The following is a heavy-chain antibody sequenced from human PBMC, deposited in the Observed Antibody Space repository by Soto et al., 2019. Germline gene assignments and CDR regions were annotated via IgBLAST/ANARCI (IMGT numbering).Heavy chain of an antibody. D-gene: IGHD5-12*01. CDR3: AKVPSGYDPNFDD. CDR2: IYSGGST. J-gene: IGHJ4*02. V-gene: IGHV3-53*01. CDR1: GFTVSSNY. Sequence: PGGSLRLSCAASGFTVSSNYMSWVRQAPGKGLEWVSVIYSGGSTYYADSVKGRFTISRDNSKNTLYLQMNSLRDEDTAVYCCAKVPSGYDPNFDDWGQGTLVTVSS.